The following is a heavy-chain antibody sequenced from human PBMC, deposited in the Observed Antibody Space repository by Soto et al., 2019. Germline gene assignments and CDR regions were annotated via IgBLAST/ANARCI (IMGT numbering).Heavy chain of an antibody. CDR1: GGSISSGDYY. V-gene: IGHV4-30-4*01. D-gene: IGHD3-22*01. CDR2: IYYSGST. J-gene: IGHJ5*02. CDR3: ARDGAGVIRVGVWFDP. Sequence: KPSETLSLTCTVSGGSISSGDYYWSWIRQPPGKGLEWIGYIYYSGSTYYNPSLKSRVTISVDTSKNQFSLKLSSVTAADTAVYYCARDGAGVIRVGVWFDPWGQGTLVTVSS.